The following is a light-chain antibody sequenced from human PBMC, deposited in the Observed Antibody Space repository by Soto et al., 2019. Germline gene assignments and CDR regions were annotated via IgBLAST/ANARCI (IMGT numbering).Light chain of an antibody. V-gene: IGKV3-15*01. Sequence: IIMTQSPATLSVSPGERATLSCRASQTINNNLAWYQQKPGQAPRLLLFAAYARATGVPARFSGGGSGTDFTLTISRLEPEDFALYYCQQYGGSPITFGLGTRLEIK. CDR2: AAY. CDR3: QQYGGSPIT. J-gene: IGKJ5*01. CDR1: QTINNN.